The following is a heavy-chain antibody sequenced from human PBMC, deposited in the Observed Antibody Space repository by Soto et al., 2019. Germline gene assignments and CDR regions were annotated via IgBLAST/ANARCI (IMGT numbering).Heavy chain of an antibody. CDR3: ARDFAYFDS. CDR2: VYHTGRT. J-gene: IGHJ4*02. D-gene: IGHD3-3*01. CDR1: GGSISSYY. Sequence: PSETLSLTCTASGGSISSYYWSWIRQPPGKGLEWIGYVYHTGRTSYNPSLKSRVSISMDTSKNQFSLNLDSVTAADTAVYFCARDFAYFDSWGQGTLVTVSS. V-gene: IGHV4-59*01.